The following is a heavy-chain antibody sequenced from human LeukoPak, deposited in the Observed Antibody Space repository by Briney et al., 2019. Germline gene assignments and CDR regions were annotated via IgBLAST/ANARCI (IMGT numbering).Heavy chain of an antibody. J-gene: IGHJ4*02. CDR2: IIPIFGAA. CDR1: GGTFSSYA. CDR3: AIDSSGYYSRGYFDY. V-gene: IGHV1-69*13. D-gene: IGHD3-22*01. Sequence: SVKVSCKASGGTFSSYAISWVRQAPGQGLEWMGGIIPIFGAANYAQKFQGRVTITADESTSTAYMELSSLRSEDTAVYYCAIDSSGYYSRGYFDYWGQGTLVTVSS.